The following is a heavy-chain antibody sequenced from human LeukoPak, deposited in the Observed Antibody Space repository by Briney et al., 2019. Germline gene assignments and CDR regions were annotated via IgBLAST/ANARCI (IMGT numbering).Heavy chain of an antibody. V-gene: IGHV1-69*04. Sequence: SVKVSCKASGGTFSSYAISWVRQAPGQGLEWMGRIIPILGIANYAQKFQGRVTITADKSTSTAYMELSSLRSEDTAVYYCARSRCSSTSCYDTYYYYGMDVWGQGTTVTVSS. CDR2: IIPILGIA. J-gene: IGHJ6*02. CDR1: GGTFSSYA. D-gene: IGHD2-2*01. CDR3: ARSRCSSTSCYDTYYYYGMDV.